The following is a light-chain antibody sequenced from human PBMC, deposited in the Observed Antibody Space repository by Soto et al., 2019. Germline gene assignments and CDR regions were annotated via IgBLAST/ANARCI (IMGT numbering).Light chain of an antibody. CDR2: DVS. Sequence: QAVVTQPRSVSGSPGQSVTISCAGTSGDVGGYNYVSWYQQYPGKAPKLMISDVSKRPSGVPDRFSGSQSGNTASLTISGLQAEDEADYYCCSYAGTYTPVVFGGGTKLTVL. CDR1: SGDVGGYNY. V-gene: IGLV2-11*01. J-gene: IGLJ2*01. CDR3: CSYAGTYTPVV.